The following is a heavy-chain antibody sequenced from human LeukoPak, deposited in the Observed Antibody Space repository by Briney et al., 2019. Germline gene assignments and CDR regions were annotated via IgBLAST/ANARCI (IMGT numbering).Heavy chain of an antibody. CDR1: GGSISSHY. CDR3: ARAPVVRGVFGWFDF. J-gene: IGHJ5*01. D-gene: IGHD3-10*01. Sequence: SETLSLTCSVSGGSISSHYWIWFRQPPGKGLEWIGHRLDSWSSNYNPSLKSRVTISIDTSKNQFSLKLNSVTAADTADYYCARAPVVRGVFGWFDFWGQGVLVTVSS. CDR2: RLDSWSS. V-gene: IGHV4-59*11.